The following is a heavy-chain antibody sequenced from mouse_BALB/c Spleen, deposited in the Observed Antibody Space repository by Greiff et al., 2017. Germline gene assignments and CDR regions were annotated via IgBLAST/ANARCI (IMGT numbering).Heavy chain of an antibody. CDR2: IDPANGNT. V-gene: IGHV14-3*02. CDR3: APIHYYGYGY. J-gene: IGHJ2*01. D-gene: IGHD1-2*01. CDR1: GFNIKDTY. Sequence: VQLKESGAELVKPGASVKLSCTASGFNIKDTYMHWVKQRPEQGLEWIGRIDPANGNTKYDPKFQGKATITADTSSNTAYLQLSSLTSEDTAVYYCAPIHYYGYGYWGQGTTLTVSS.